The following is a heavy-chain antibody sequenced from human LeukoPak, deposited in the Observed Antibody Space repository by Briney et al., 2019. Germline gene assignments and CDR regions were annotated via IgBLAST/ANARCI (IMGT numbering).Heavy chain of an antibody. V-gene: IGHV3-30*03. CDR2: ISYDGSNE. J-gene: IGHJ6*02. CDR3: ARVRAGYCTSTSCYTGMDV. D-gene: IGHD2-2*01. Sequence: GGSLRLSCAASAFTFSSYGMHWVRQAPGKGLEWVALISYDGSNEYYADSVRGRFTISRDNSKFTLYMQMNSLRAEDTAVYYCARVRAGYCTSTSCYTGMDVWGQGTTVTVSS. CDR1: AFTFSSYG.